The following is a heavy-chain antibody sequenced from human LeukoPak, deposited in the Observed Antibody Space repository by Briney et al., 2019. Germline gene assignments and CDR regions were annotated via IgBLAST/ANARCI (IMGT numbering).Heavy chain of an antibody. CDR1: GFTFSSYW. J-gene: IGHJ4*02. CDR3: ASVYYGDYVVDY. Sequence: GGSLRLSCAASGFTFSSYWMSWVRQAPGKGLEWVANIKQDGSEKYYVDSVKGRFTISRDNAKNSLYPQMNSLRAEDTAVYYCASVYYGDYVVDYWGQGTLVTVSS. V-gene: IGHV3-7*01. D-gene: IGHD4-17*01. CDR2: IKQDGSEK.